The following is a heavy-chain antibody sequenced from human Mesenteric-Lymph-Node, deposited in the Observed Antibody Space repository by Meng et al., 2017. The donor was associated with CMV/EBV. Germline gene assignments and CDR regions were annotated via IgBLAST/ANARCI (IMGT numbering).Heavy chain of an antibody. J-gene: IGHJ5*02. Sequence: GGSLRLSCAAFGFTFRSYAMYWVRQAPGKGLEWVAFIRYEGSDKYYADSVKGRFTISRDNSKNTLYLQMHSLRAEDTAVYYCARDKESRYCSATRCSSSVSWFDPWGLGTLVTVSS. D-gene: IGHD1-26*01. V-gene: IGHV3-30*02. CDR2: IRYEGSDK. CDR1: GFTFRSYA. CDR3: ARDKESRYCSATRCSSSVSWFDP.